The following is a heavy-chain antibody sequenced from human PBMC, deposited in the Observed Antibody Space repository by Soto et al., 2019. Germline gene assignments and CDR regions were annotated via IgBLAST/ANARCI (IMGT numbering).Heavy chain of an antibody. CDR2: ISNSGTYT. J-gene: IGHJ4*02. CDR1: GFTFSDYC. CDR3: VRGRGGD. D-gene: IGHD3-10*01. V-gene: IGHV3-11*06. Sequence: QAHLVESGGGLVQPGGSLRLSCAASGFTFSDYCMSWIRQAPGKGLEWISYISNSGTYTNYADAVKGRFTISRDNAKNSLDLRMNGLRAEDTAVYYCVRGRGGDWGQGTLVTVSS.